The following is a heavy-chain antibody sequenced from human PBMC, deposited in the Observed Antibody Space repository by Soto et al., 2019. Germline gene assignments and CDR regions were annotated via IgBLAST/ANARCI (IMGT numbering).Heavy chain of an antibody. V-gene: IGHV3-21*02. CDR1: GFTFSTYT. CDR2: ITSSSGYI. D-gene: IGHD3-10*01. CDR3: ARVSGYYYCMDV. J-gene: IGHJ6*02. Sequence: EVQLVESGGGLVKPGGSLRLSCAASGFTFSTYTMNWVRQAPGKGLEWVSSITSSSGYIYYADSVKGRFTISRDNAEKSLYLQMNSLRAEDTAVYYCARVSGYYYCMDVWGQGTTVTVSS.